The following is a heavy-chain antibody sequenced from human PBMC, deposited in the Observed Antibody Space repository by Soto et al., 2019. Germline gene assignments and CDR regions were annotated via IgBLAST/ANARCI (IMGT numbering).Heavy chain of an antibody. CDR2: ISGSGGST. J-gene: IGHJ4*02. D-gene: IGHD3-22*01. V-gene: IGHV3-23*01. Sequence: GGSLRLSCAASGFTFSSYAMSWVRQAPGKGLEWVSAISGSGGSTYYADSVKGRFTISRDNSKNTLYLQMNSLRAEDTAVYYCAKSRDYYDSSGLDYWGQGTLVTVSS. CDR3: AKSRDYYDSSGLDY. CDR1: GFTFSSYA.